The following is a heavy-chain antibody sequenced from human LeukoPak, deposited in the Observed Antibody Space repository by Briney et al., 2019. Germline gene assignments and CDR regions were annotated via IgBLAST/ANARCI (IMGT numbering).Heavy chain of an antibody. CDR2: ISYDGSNK. D-gene: IGHD4-17*01. CDR3: ARMKSPGGYGDYGNY. Sequence: GGSLRLSCAASGFTFSSYAMHWVRQAPGKGLEWVAVISYDGSNKYYADSVKGRFTISRDNSKNTLYLQMNSLRAEDTAVYYCARMKSPGGYGDYGNYWGQGTLVTVSS. V-gene: IGHV3-30-3*01. J-gene: IGHJ4*02. CDR1: GFTFSSYA.